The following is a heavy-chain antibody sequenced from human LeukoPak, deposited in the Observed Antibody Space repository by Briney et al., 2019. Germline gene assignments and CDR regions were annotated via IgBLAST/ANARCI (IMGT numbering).Heavy chain of an antibody. CDR1: GFTFSSYS. V-gene: IGHV3-21*01. CDR2: ISSSSSYI. D-gene: IGHD2-2*01. Sequence: GGSLRLSCAASGFTFSSYSMNWVRQAPGKGLEWVSSISSSSSYIYYADSVKGRFTISRDSAKNSLYLQMNSLRAEDTAVYYCARDQVMEDIVVVPAALDAFDIWGQGTMVTVSS. CDR3: ARDQVMEDIVVVPAALDAFDI. J-gene: IGHJ3*02.